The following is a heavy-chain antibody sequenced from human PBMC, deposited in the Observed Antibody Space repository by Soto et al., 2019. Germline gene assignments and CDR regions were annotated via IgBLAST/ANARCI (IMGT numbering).Heavy chain of an antibody. V-gene: IGHV4-38-2*01. Sequence: LSLTWAVSGYSISSGYYLCWIRQPPVKGLEWIGSIYHSGSTYYNPSLKSRVTISVDTSKNQFSLKLSSVTAADTAVYYCARKSPLYYGMDVWGQGTTVTVSS. CDR1: GYSISSGYY. CDR2: IYHSGST. CDR3: ARKSPLYYGMDV. J-gene: IGHJ6*02.